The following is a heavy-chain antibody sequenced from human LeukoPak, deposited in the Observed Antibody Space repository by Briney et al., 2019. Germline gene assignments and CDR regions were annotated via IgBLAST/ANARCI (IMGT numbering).Heavy chain of an antibody. D-gene: IGHD3-22*01. CDR3: ARDIRGNYYDSSGYYWTYAFDI. CDR1: GGSISSSSYY. J-gene: IGHJ3*02. V-gene: IGHV4-39*07. CDR2: IYYSGST. Sequence: SETLSLTCTVSGGSISSSSYYWGWIRQPPGKGLEWIGSIYYSGSTYYNPSLKSRVTISVDTSKNQFSLKLSSVTAADTAVYYCARDIRGNYYDSSGYYWTYAFDIWGQGTMVTVSS.